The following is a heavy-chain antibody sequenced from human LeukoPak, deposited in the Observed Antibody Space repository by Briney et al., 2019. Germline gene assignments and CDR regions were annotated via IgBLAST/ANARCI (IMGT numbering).Heavy chain of an antibody. V-gene: IGHV3-53*04. CDR2: IYSGGST. J-gene: IGHJ4*02. D-gene: IGHD2-15*01. Sequence: GGSLRPSCAASGFTSISNGMHWFRRAPGRGLEGASVIYSGGSTYYADSVKGRFTISRHNSKNALYLQMNSLRAEDTAVYYCARDGGGSYDMGDYWGQGTLVTVSS. CDR3: ARDGGGSYDMGDY. CDR1: GFTSISNG.